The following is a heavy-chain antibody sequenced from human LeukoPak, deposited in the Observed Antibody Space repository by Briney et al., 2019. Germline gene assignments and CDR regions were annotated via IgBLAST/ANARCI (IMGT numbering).Heavy chain of an antibody. V-gene: IGHV3-43*01. CDR1: GFTFDDYT. J-gene: IGHJ4*02. CDR2: ISWDGGST. D-gene: IGHD4-17*01. CDR3: ARGMRDSVKCNDY. Sequence: GGSLRLSCAASGFTFDDYTMHWVRQAPGKGLEWVSLISWDGGSTYYADSVKGRFTISRDNAKNSLYLQMNSLRAEDTAVYYCARGMRDSVKCNDYWGQGTLVTVSS.